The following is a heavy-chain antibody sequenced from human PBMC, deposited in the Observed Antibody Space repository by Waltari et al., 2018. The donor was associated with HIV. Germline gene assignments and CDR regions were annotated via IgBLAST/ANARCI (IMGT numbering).Heavy chain of an antibody. CDR2: FYHSGAN. V-gene: IGHV4-39*01. CDR3: ATTAFYYESSGFF. Sequence: QLQLQESGPSLVKPSATLSLTCNVSGDSISSRNYYWGWIRQPPGKGLEGIGSFYHSGANYYNPSLKSRVAIFVDVSKNQFSLEVSSVTAADTAIYYCATTAFYYESSGFFWGQGALVSVSA. CDR1: GDSISSRNYY. J-gene: IGHJ4*02. D-gene: IGHD3-22*01.